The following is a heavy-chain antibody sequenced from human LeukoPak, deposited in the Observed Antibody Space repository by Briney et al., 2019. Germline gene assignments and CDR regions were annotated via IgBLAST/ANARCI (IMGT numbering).Heavy chain of an antibody. CDR3: AREGDGLWFAEHHFDY. D-gene: IGHD3-10*01. CDR2: IYTSGST. J-gene: IGHJ4*02. V-gene: IGHV4-4*07. CDR1: GGSISSYY. Sequence: SETLSLTCTVSGGSISSYYWSWIRQPAGKGLEWIGRIYTSGSTNYNPSLKSRVTMSVDTSKNQFSLKPSSVTAADTAVYYCAREGDGLWFAEHHFDYWGQGTLVTVSS.